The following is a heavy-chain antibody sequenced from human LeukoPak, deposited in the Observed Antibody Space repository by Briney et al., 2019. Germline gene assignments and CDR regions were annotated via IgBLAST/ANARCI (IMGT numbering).Heavy chain of an antibody. Sequence: PGRSLRLSCAASGFTFSSYGMSWVRQAPGKGLEWVSAISGSGGSTYYADSVKGRFTISRDNSKNTLYLQMNSLRAEDTAVYYCAKDRGSSGWYFDYWGQGTLVTVSS. J-gene: IGHJ4*02. V-gene: IGHV3-23*01. D-gene: IGHD6-19*01. CDR1: GFTFSSYG. CDR2: ISGSGGST. CDR3: AKDRGSSGWYFDY.